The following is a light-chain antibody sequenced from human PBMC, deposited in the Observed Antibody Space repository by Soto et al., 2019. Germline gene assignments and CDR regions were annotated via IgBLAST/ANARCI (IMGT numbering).Light chain of an antibody. Sequence: EIVLTQSPATLSLSPGERATLSCRASQSVSSYLAWYQQKPGQAPRLLIYDASNRATGIPARFSGSGSGTDFTLTISSLKPEDFAVYYCQQRSNWQVTFGQGTRLEIK. CDR2: DAS. J-gene: IGKJ5*01. CDR3: QQRSNWQVT. V-gene: IGKV3-11*01. CDR1: QSVSSY.